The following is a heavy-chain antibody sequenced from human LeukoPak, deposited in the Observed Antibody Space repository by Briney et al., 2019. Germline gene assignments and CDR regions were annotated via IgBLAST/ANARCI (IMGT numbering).Heavy chain of an antibody. J-gene: IGHJ4*02. CDR1: GGTFSSYA. CDR2: IIPIFGTA. CDR3: ARSGEGGYSYGYPFDY. D-gene: IGHD5-18*01. Sequence: GASVKVSCKASGGTFSSYAISWVRQAPGQGLEWMGGIIPIFGTANYAQKFQGRVTITADKSTSTAYMELSSLRSEDTAVYYCARSGEGGYSYGYPFDYWGQGTLVTVSS. V-gene: IGHV1-69*06.